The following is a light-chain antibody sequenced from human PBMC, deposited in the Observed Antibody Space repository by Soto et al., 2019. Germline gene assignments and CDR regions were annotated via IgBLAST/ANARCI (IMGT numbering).Light chain of an antibody. CDR3: HQYNKWPYT. CDR1: QSVGGD. J-gene: IGKJ3*01. CDR2: AAS. Sequence: EVVMTQSPATLSVSPGERATFSCRASQSVGGDLAWYQQKPGQAPRLLIYAASTRATGVPARFSGTGSGTEFTLTISSLQSEDFAVYYCHQYNKWPYTFGPGTKVDIK. V-gene: IGKV3-15*01.